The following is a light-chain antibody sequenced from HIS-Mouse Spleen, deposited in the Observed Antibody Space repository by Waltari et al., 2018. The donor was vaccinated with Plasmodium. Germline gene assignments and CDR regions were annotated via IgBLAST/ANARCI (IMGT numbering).Light chain of an antibody. CDR2: AGS. CDR1: SSDVGSYNL. V-gene: IGLV2-23*01. J-gene: IGLJ2*01. Sequence: QSALTQPASVSGSPGQSITISCTGTSSDVGSYNLVSCYQQHPGKAPKRMIYAGSKRPSGVSNRFSGSKSGNTASLTISGLQAEDEADYYCCSYAGSSTLVFGGGTKLTVL. CDR3: CSYAGSSTLV.